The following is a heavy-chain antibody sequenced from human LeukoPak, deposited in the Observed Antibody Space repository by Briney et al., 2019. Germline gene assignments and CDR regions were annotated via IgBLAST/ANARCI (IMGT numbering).Heavy chain of an antibody. D-gene: IGHD3-22*01. CDR2: ISYDGSNK. J-gene: IGHJ6*02. CDR1: GFTFSSYA. V-gene: IGHV3-30-3*01. CDR3: AREELFFYYYDSSGLYGMDV. Sequence: GRSLRLSCAASGFTFSSYAMHWVRQAPGKGLEWVAVISYDGSNKYYADSVKGRFTISRDNSKNTLYLQMNSLRAEDTAVYYCAREELFFYYYDSSGLYGMDVWGQGTMVTVSS.